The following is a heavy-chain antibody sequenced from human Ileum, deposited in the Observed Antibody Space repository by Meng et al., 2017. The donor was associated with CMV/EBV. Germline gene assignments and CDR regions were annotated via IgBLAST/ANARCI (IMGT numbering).Heavy chain of an antibody. CDR3: ARDLTGTYSFDY. D-gene: IGHD3-9*01. CDR2: ISTNGGAT. J-gene: IGHJ4*02. V-gene: IGHV3-64*01. Sequence: LSCVASGFTLSGYAMHWVRQAPGKGLEYVSTISTNGGATYYANSVKDTFTISRDNSKNTLYLQMSNLRPEDMAVYYCARDLTGTYSFDYWGQGTLVT. CDR1: GFTLSGYA.